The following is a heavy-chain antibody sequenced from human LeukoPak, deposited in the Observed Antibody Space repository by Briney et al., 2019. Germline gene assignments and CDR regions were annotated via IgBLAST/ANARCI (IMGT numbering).Heavy chain of an antibody. D-gene: IGHD2-15*01. Sequence: SETLSLTCTVSGGSISSNNYYWGWIRQPPGKGLEWIQTFYYSGSTYYDPSLKSRVTISVDKSKNQFSLKLSSVTAADTAVYYCASFPLGYCSGGSCYVWGQGTLVTVSS. CDR1: GGSISSNNYY. CDR3: ASFPLGYCSGGSCYV. CDR2: FYYSGST. V-gene: IGHV4-39*07. J-gene: IGHJ4*02.